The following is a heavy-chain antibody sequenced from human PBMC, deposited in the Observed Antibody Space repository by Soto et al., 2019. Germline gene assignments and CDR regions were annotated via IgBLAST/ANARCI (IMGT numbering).Heavy chain of an antibody. CDR3: ARGYRTIFGVLTRYYFDY. D-gene: IGHD3-3*01. V-gene: IGHV1-8*01. J-gene: IGHJ4*02. CDR1: GYTFTSYD. CDR2: MNPNSDNT. Sequence: QVQLVQSGAEVKKPGASVKVSCKASGYTFTSYDINWVRQATGQGLEWMGWMNPNSDNTGYAQKFQGRVTMTRNTSISTAYMELSSLRSEDTAVYYCARGYRTIFGVLTRYYFDYWGQGTLVTVSS.